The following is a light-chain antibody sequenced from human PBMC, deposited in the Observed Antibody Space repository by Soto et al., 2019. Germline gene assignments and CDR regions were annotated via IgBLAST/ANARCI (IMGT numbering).Light chain of an antibody. CDR1: QSVSSSY. J-gene: IGKJ4*01. V-gene: IGKV3-15*01. CDR3: QQYHTWPIT. Sequence: EIVLTQSPGTLSLSPGERATLSCRASQSVSSSYLAWYQQKPGRAPRLLISGASTGATGIPARFSGSGSGTEFTLTISSLQSEDCAIYYCQQYHTWPITFGGGTKVDIK. CDR2: GAS.